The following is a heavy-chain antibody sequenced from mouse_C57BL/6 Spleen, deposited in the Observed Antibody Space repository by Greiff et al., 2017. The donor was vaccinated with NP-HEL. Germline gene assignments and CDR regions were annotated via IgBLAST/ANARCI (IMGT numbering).Heavy chain of an antibody. Sequence: EVQVVESGEGLVKPGGSLKLSCAASGFTFSSYAMSWVRQTPEKRLEWVAYISSGGDYIYYADTVKGRFTISRDNARNTLYLQMSSLKSEDTAMYYCTRGIDYYGSRGYFDYWGQGTTLTVSS. D-gene: IGHD1-1*01. CDR2: ISSGGDYI. J-gene: IGHJ2*01. CDR1: GFTFSSYA. V-gene: IGHV5-9-1*02. CDR3: TRGIDYYGSRGYFDY.